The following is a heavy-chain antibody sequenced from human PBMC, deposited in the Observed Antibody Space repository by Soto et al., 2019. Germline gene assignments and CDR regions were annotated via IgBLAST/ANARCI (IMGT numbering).Heavy chain of an antibody. CDR1: GFTFGDYA. Sequence: GLPLRLPCTASGFTFGDYAMSWFRQTQGKGLEWVGFIRSKAYGGTTEYAASVKGRFTISRDDSKSIAYLQMNSLKTEDTAVYYCTRDLHPDIVVVPAAIPFDYWGQGTLVTVSS. CDR2: IRSKAYGGTT. D-gene: IGHD2-2*02. CDR3: TRDLHPDIVVVPAAIPFDY. V-gene: IGHV3-49*03. J-gene: IGHJ4*02.